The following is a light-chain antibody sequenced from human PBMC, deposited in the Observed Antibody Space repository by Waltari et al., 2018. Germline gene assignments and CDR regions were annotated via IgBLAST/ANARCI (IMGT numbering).Light chain of an antibody. CDR3: RQYSSSPLP. CDR2: GAS. CDR1: QSVTNY. J-gene: IGKJ3*01. Sequence: EIVLTPSPGTLSLSPGERATLSCRASQSVTNYLACFQQKPGQAPRLLIHGASSRATGIPDILSGRWSWTDFTLPIIGLEPKDFAVYSCRQYSSSPLPFGPGPKVDI. V-gene: IGKV3-20*01.